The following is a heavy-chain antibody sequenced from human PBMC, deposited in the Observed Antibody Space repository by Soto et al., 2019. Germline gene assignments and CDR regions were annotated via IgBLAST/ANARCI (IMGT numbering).Heavy chain of an antibody. V-gene: IGHV4-39*01. CDR1: GGSISSSSYY. CDR3: ARHMYYYGSGSYYYFDY. D-gene: IGHD3-10*01. Sequence: QLQLQESGPGLVKPSETLSLTCTVSGGSISSSSYYWGWIRQPPGKGLELIGSIYYSGSTYYNPSLKSRVTISVDTSKNQFSMKLSSVTAADTAVYYCARHMYYYGSGSYYYFDYWGQGTLVTVSS. CDR2: IYYSGST. J-gene: IGHJ4*02.